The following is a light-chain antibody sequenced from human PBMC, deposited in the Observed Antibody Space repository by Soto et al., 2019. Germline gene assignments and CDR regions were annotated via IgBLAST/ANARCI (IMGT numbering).Light chain of an antibody. CDR2: AAS. CDR3: QQCGSSPWT. J-gene: IGKJ1*01. CDR1: QSVSSYY. V-gene: IGKV3-20*01. Sequence: TQVSATLSLSPGERATLFCRASQSVSSYYLAWYQQKPGQAPRLLIYAASSRATGIPDRFSGGGSGTDFTLTISRLEPEDFAVYYCQQCGSSPWTFGQGTKVDIK.